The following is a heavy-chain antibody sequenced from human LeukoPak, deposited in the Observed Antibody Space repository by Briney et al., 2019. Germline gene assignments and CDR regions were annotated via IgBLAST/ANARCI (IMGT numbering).Heavy chain of an antibody. CDR1: GYTFTGYY. Sequence: ASVKVSCKASGYTFTGYYMHWVRRAPGQGLEWMGRINPNSGGTNYAQKFQGRVTMTRDTSISTAYMELSRLRSDDTAVYYCARGKIAARPDPFDYWSQGTLVTVSS. CDR2: INPNSGGT. CDR3: ARGKIAARPDPFDY. J-gene: IGHJ4*02. V-gene: IGHV1-2*06. D-gene: IGHD6-6*01.